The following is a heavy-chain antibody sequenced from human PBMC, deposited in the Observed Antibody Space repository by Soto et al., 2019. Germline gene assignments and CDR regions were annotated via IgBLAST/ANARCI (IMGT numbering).Heavy chain of an antibody. V-gene: IGHV3-73*01. CDR2: IRSKANSYAT. J-gene: IGHJ3*02. D-gene: IGHD7-27*01. CDR3: TSPRTGNDAFDI. Sequence: GGSLRLSCAASGFTFSGSAMHWVRQASGKGLEWVGRIRSKANSYATAYAASVKGRFTISRDDSKNTAYLQMNSLKTEDTAVYYCTSPRTGNDAFDIWGQGTTVTVSS. CDR1: GFTFSGSA.